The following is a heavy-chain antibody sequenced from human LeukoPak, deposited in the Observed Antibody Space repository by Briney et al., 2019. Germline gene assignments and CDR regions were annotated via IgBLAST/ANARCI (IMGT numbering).Heavy chain of an antibody. CDR3: ARRSGYYINC. J-gene: IGHJ4*02. V-gene: IGHV5-51*01. CDR2: IYPADTDT. Sequence: GESLKISRQGFGYSFYTHWIGWVRQMPGKSLEWMGIIYPADTDTRSSPSFQGQVSISADKSICTAYLQWSSPKASDTAIYYCARRSGYYINCWSRGNPVTVSS. D-gene: IGHD3-3*01. CDR1: GYSFYTHW.